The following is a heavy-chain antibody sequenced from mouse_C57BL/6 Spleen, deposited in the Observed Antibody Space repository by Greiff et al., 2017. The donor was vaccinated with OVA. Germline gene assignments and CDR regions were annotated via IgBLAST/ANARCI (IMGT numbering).Heavy chain of an antibody. Sequence: VQLKQSGPELVKPGASVKMSCKASGYTFTDYNMHWVKQSHGKSLEWIGYINPNNGGTSYNQKFKGKATLTVNKSSSTAYMELRSLTSEDSAVYYCARVRAHYYGSSPDYWGQGTTLTVSS. CDR2: INPNNGGT. J-gene: IGHJ2*01. V-gene: IGHV1-22*01. D-gene: IGHD1-1*01. CDR3: ARVRAHYYGSSPDY. CDR1: GYTFTDYN.